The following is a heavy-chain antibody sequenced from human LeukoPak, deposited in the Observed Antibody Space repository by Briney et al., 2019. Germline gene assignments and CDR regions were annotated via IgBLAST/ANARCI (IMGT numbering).Heavy chain of an antibody. CDR3: ARDSPGYLAYDP. CDR2: IKEDGSAT. Sequence: GGSLRLSCAASGFTFSTYWMTWVCQAPGKGPEWVANIKEDGSATYYVDSVKGRFTISRDNAKKSLYLQMNSLRAEDTAVYYCARDSPGYLAYDPWGQGTLVTVSS. CDR1: GFTFSTYW. D-gene: IGHD1-1*01. V-gene: IGHV3-7*04. J-gene: IGHJ5*02.